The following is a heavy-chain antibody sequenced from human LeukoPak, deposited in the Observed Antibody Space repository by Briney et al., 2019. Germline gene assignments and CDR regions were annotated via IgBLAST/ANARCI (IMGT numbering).Heavy chain of an antibody. CDR2: ISGTGGRT. CDR3: AKGPYYYDSSGYSRRWFDP. Sequence: GGSLRLSCAASGFTFSNYAMSWVRQAPGKGLEGVSAISGTGGRTYYADSVKGRFTIARDNSKNTLYLQMNSLRAEDTAVYYCAKGPYYYDSSGYSRRWFDPWGQGILVTVSS. D-gene: IGHD3-22*01. CDR1: GFTFSNYA. V-gene: IGHV3-23*01. J-gene: IGHJ5*02.